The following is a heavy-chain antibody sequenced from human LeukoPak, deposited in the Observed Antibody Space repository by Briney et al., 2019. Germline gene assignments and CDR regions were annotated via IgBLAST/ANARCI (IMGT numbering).Heavy chain of an antibody. V-gene: IGHV4-59*01. Sequence: PSETLSLTSTVSGGSLSGYYWNWIRRSPGGGLEWTGFVYYSGTTFYNPSLKSRVTISIDTPNNQISLKLNSVTTADTAVYCARSGWNNGKAYFQSWGQGTLVVVSS. CDR3: ARSGWNNGKAYFQS. J-gene: IGHJ1*01. CDR1: GGSLSGYY. D-gene: IGHD2-8*01. CDR2: VYYSGTT.